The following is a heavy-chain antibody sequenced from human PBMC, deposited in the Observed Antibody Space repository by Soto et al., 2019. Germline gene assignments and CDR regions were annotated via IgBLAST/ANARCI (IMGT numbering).Heavy chain of an antibody. V-gene: IGHV1-24*01. CDR3: ATCGYYYDSSGYSPTRLDAFGI. J-gene: IGHJ3*02. D-gene: IGHD3-22*01. CDR2: FDPEDGET. Sequence: ASVKVSCKVSGYTLTELSMHWVRQAPGKGLEWMGGFDPEDGETIYAQKFQGRVTMTEDTSTDTAYMELSSLRSEDTAVYYCATCGYYYDSSGYSPTRLDAFGIWGQGTMVTVSS. CDR1: GYTLTELS.